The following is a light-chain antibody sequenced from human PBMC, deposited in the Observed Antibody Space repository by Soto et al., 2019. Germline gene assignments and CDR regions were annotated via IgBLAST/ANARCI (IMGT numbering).Light chain of an antibody. V-gene: IGLV2-14*01. CDR2: EVS. CDR1: SSDVGGYNY. Sequence: QSALTQPASVSGSPGQSITISCTGTSSDVGGYNYVSWYQQHPGKAPKLMIYEVSNRPSGVSNRFSGSKSGNTASLTISGLQAEDEADYYCSSYTSSSFLKFGGGTQLTVL. J-gene: IGLJ3*02. CDR3: SSYTSSSFLK.